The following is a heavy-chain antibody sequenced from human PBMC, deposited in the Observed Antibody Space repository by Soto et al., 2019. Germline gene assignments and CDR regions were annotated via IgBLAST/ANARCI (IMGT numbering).Heavy chain of an antibody. CDR1: GFTFSSYG. V-gene: IGHV3-33*01. CDR2: IWYDGSNK. J-gene: IGHJ6*02. CDR3: ASWYCSGGSCYSSSFDYYGMDV. D-gene: IGHD2-15*01. Sequence: QVQLVESGGGVVQPGRSLRLSCAASGFTFSSYGMHWVRQAPGKGLEWVAVIWYDGSNKYYADSVKGRFTISRDNSKNTLYLQMNGLRAEDTAVYYCASWYCSGGSCYSSSFDYYGMDVWGQGTTVTVSS.